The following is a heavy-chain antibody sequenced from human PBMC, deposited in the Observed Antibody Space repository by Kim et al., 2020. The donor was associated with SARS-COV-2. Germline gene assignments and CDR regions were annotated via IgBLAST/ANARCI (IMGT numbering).Heavy chain of an antibody. D-gene: IGHD3-16*01. J-gene: IGHJ4*02. CDR1: GGSISSSSYY. CDR3: ARLRPLGVLRQ. Sequence: SETLSPTCTVSGGSISSSSYYWGWIRQPPGKGLEWIGSIYYSGSTYYNPSLKSRVTISVDTSKNQFSLKLSSVTAADTAVYYCARLRPLGVLRQGGQGTLVTVSS. CDR2: IYYSGST. V-gene: IGHV4-39*01.